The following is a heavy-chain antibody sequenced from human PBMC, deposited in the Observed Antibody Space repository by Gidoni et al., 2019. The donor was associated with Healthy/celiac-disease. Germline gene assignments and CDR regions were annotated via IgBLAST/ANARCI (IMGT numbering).Heavy chain of an antibody. D-gene: IGHD5-12*01. CDR2: IYPGDSDT. CDR1: GYSFTTYW. Sequence: EVQLVQSGAEVKKPGESLKISCKGSGYSFTTYWTGWVRQMPGKGLEWMGIIYPGDSDTRYSPSFQGQVTISADKSISTAYLQWSSLKASDTAMYYCARHQVSMGLQFKVYAFDIWGQGTMVTVSS. J-gene: IGHJ3*02. CDR3: ARHQVSMGLQFKVYAFDI. V-gene: IGHV5-51*01.